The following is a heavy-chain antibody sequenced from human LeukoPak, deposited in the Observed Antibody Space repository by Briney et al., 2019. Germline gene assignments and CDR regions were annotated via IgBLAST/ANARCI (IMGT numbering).Heavy chain of an antibody. Sequence: GGSLTLSCPTSGLTFSRYSFDWVRPAAGRGLEGVSSISSSGNTLYFADSVKGRFTISRDNAKTSLYLQMNSLRAEDTAGYYCAKVPGGSFRGEFDSWGQGTLVTVSS. D-gene: IGHD1-26*01. J-gene: IGHJ4*02. CDR1: GLTFSRYS. CDR2: ISSSGNTL. CDR3: AKVPGGSFRGEFDS. V-gene: IGHV3-48*01.